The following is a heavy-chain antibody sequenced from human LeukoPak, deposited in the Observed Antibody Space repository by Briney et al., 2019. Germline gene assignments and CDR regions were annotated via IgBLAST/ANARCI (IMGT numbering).Heavy chain of an antibody. CDR1: GFTFSNYG. D-gene: IGHD3-16*02. Sequence: GGSLRLSCTASGFTFSNYGFHWVRQAPGKGLEWVAFIQSDKSNKHYADSVKGRFTVSRDNSKNTLYPQMNSLRPEDTAVYYCTKGIATEDYRPFFWGQGALVTVSS. CDR2: IQSDKSNK. V-gene: IGHV3-30*02. J-gene: IGHJ4*02. CDR3: TKGIATEDYRPFF.